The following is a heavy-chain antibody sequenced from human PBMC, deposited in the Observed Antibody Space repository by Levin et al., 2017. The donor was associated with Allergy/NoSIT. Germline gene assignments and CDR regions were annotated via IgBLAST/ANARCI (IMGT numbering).Heavy chain of an antibody. CDR3: AKGTDIVVVPAAMSFHY. CDR1: GFTFSSYA. CDR2: ISGSGGST. D-gene: IGHD2-2*01. Sequence: GESLKISCAASGFTFSSYAMSWVRQAPGKGLEWVSAISGSGGSTYYADSVKGRFTISRDNSKNTLYLQMNSLRAEDTAVYYCAKGTDIVVVPAAMSFHYWGQGTLVTVSS. J-gene: IGHJ4*02. V-gene: IGHV3-23*01.